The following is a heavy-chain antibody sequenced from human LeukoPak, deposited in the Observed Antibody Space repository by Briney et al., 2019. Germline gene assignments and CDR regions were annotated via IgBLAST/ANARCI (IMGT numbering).Heavy chain of an antibody. J-gene: IGHJ4*02. Sequence: GGSLRLSCVASGFTFRSYGMHWVRQAPGKGLEWVAFIRYDGSKKYHADSVKGRFTISRDNSKNTLYLQMNSLRAEDTAVYYCAKVGATFEDWGQGTLVTVSS. CDR1: GFTFRSYG. CDR2: IRYDGSKK. D-gene: IGHD1-26*01. CDR3: AKVGATFED. V-gene: IGHV3-30*02.